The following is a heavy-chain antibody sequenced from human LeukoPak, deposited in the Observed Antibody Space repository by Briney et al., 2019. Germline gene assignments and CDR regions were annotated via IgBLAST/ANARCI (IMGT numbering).Heavy chain of an antibody. J-gene: IGHJ6*02. CDR1: GFTFSSYA. CDR2: ISYDGSNK. Sequence: GGSLRLSCAASGFTFSSYAMHWVRQAPGKGLEWVAVISYDGSNKYYADSVKGRFTVSRDNGKRSLYLQMDSLRPEDTGLYFCAKGGRRGLGNPYYYGMDAWGQGTTVTVSS. CDR3: AKGGRRGLGNPYYYGMDA. V-gene: IGHV3-30-3*01. D-gene: IGHD3-10*01.